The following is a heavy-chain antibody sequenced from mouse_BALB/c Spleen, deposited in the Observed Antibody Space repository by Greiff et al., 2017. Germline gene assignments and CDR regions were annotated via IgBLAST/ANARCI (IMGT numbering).Heavy chain of an antibody. J-gene: IGHJ3*01. CDR1: GFSLTSYG. CDR3: ARDIYYDYDGLAY. CDR2: IWAGGST. V-gene: IGHV2-9*02. Sequence: VKLVESGPGLVAPSQSLSITCTVSGFSLTSYGVHWVRQPPGKGLEWLGVIWAGGSTNYNSALMSRLSISKDNSKSQVFLKMNSLQTDDTAMYYCARDIYYDYDGLAYWGQGTLVTVSA. D-gene: IGHD2-4*01.